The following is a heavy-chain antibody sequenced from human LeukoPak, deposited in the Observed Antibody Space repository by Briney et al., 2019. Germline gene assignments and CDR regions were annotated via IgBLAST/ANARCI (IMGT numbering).Heavy chain of an antibody. D-gene: IGHD2-8*01. CDR2: ISAYNGNT. CDR1: GYTFTSYG. V-gene: IGHV1-18*01. Sequence: GASVKVSCKASGYTFTSYGISWVRQAPGQGLEWMGWISAYNGNTNYAQKLQGRVTMTTDTSTSTACMELRSLRSDDTAVYYCARVYSSNGLPCLDWGQGTLVTVSS. J-gene: IGHJ4*02. CDR3: ARVYSSNGLPCLD.